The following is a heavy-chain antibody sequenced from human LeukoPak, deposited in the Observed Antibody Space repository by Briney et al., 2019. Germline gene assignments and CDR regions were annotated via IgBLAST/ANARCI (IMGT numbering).Heavy chain of an antibody. Sequence: ASVKVSCKASGYTFTSYGISWVRQAPGQGLEWMGWISAYNGNTKYAQKLQGRVTMTTDTSTSTAYMELRSLRSDDTAVYYCARARRGVEMATIFDYWGQGTLVTVSS. J-gene: IGHJ4*02. CDR3: ARARRGVEMATIFDY. D-gene: IGHD5-24*01. CDR1: GYTFTSYG. CDR2: ISAYNGNT. V-gene: IGHV1-18*01.